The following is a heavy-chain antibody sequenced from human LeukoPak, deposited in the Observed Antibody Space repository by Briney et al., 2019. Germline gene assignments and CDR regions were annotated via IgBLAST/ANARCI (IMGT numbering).Heavy chain of an antibody. CDR3: ARVSWFPGTSYYYMDV. CDR2: IYYSGST. CDR1: GGSISSYY. Sequence: SETLSLTCTVSGGSISSYYWSWIRQPPGKGLEWTGYIYYSGSTNYNPSLKSRVTISVDTSKNQFSLKLSSVTAAATDVYYCARVSWFPGTSYYYMDVWGKGTTVTVSS. D-gene: IGHD1-1*01. V-gene: IGHV4-59*01. J-gene: IGHJ6*03.